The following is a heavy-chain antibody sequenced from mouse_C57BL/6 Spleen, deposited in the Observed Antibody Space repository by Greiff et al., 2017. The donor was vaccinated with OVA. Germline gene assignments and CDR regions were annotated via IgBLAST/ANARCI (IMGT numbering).Heavy chain of an antibody. CDR2: ISYDGSN. CDR1: GYSITSGYY. J-gene: IGHJ4*01. D-gene: IGHD2-3*01. CDR3: AREGYDGYYAGAMDY. Sequence: EVQLQESGPGLVKPSQSLSLTCSVTGYSITSGYYWNWIRQFPGNKLEWMGYISYDGSNNYNPSLKNRISITRDTSKNQFFLKLNSVTTEDTATYYCAREGYDGYYAGAMDYWGQGTSVTVSS. V-gene: IGHV3-6*01.